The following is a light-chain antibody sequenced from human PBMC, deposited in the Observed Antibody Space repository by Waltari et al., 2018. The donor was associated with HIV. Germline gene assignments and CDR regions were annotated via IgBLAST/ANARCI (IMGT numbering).Light chain of an antibody. CDR3: CSYGGTYLFWI. J-gene: IGLJ2*01. Sequence: QSALTQPRSVSGSPGQSVTISCTASRRYLNDDQNVPWYQHHAGKAPKLIIFGVNQRPSGVPDRFSGSKSGSTASLTISGLQAEDEGHYYCCSYGGTYLFWIFGGGTQLTVL. CDR2: GVN. CDR1: RRYLNDDQN. V-gene: IGLV2-11*01.